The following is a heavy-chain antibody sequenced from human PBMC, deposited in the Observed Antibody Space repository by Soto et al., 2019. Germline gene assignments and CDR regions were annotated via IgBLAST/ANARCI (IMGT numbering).Heavy chain of an antibody. CDR1: GGSFSGYY. J-gene: IGHJ4*02. V-gene: IGHV4-34*01. CDR2: INHSGST. D-gene: IGHD2-2*01. Sequence: SETLSLTCAVYGGSFSGYYWSWIRQPPGKGLEWIGEINHSGSTNYNPSLKSRVTISVDTSKNQFSLKLSSVTAADTAVYYCARGDPAAGELLTLPPQRPLDYWGQGTLVTVSS. CDR3: ARGDPAAGELLTLPPQRPLDY.